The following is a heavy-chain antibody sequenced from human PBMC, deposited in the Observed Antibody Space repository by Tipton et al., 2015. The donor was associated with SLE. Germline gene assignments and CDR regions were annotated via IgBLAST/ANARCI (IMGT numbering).Heavy chain of an antibody. Sequence: TLSLTCTVSGFSIINGYYWGWIRQSPGKGLEWIGSFYHSGSIYYNSSLNSRVTISLDTSKNQFSLRLTSVTAADTAVYYCAKTVAGAAYLFDLWGQGTLVTVSS. CDR3: AKTVAGAAYLFDL. D-gene: IGHD6-19*01. V-gene: IGHV4-38-2*02. CDR1: GFSIINGYY. J-gene: IGHJ4*02. CDR2: FYHSGSI.